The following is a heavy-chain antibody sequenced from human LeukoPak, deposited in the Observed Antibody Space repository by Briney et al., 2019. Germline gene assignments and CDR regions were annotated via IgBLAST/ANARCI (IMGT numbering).Heavy chain of an antibody. CDR3: ALITIFGVVTANDAFDI. J-gene: IGHJ3*02. D-gene: IGHD3-3*01. CDR2: ISGSGGST. CDR1: GFTFSSYA. V-gene: IGHV3-23*01. Sequence: GGSLRLSCAASGFTFSSYAMSWVRQAPGMGLEWVSAISGSGGSTYYADSVKGRFTISRDNSKNTLYLQMNSLRAEDTAVYYCALITIFGVVTANDAFDIWGQGTMVTVSS.